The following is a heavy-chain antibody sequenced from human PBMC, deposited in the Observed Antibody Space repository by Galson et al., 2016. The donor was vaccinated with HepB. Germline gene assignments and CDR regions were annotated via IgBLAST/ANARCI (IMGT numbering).Heavy chain of an antibody. J-gene: IGHJ5*02. CDR1: NGSISNGDYY. Sequence: LSLTCTVSNGSISNGDYYWSWLRQPPGKGLEWIGYIFYSGGTYYNPSLKSRLTISVDTSKNQFSLKLSSVTAADTAVYYCARGQGASYDILTGYWRANWFDPWGQGTLVTVSS. CDR2: IFYSGGT. D-gene: IGHD3-9*01. V-gene: IGHV4-30-4*01. CDR3: ARGQGASYDILTGYWRANWFDP.